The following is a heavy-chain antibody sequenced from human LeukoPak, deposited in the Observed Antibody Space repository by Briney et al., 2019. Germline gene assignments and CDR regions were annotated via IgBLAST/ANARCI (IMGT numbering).Heavy chain of an antibody. CDR1: GGSLSTYS. V-gene: IGHV4-59*01. CDR2: IYYGGTT. J-gene: IGHJ4*02. D-gene: IGHD4-23*01. Sequence: SETLSLTCSVSGGSLSTYSWSRVRQSPGKRLEWIGYIYYGGTTNYNPSLKSRVTISADTAKNQFSLRLRSVTAADTAIYYCARDTTVASGMQHWGQGTLVTVSS. CDR3: ARDTTVASGMQH.